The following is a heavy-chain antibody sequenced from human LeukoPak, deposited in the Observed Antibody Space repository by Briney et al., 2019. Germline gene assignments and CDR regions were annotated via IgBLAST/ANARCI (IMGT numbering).Heavy chain of an antibody. CDR2: IKQDGGEK. CDR3: ARGTAMEIYFYGMDV. D-gene: IGHD2-21*02. Sequence: GGSLRLSCVASGFTFSRYWMTWVRQAPGKGLEWVANIKQDGGEKTYVDSVKGRFTISRDNAKNAVYLQMNSLSVADTAVYYCARGTAMEIYFYGMDVWGQGTTVTVSS. V-gene: IGHV3-7*03. CDR1: GFTFSRYW. J-gene: IGHJ6*02.